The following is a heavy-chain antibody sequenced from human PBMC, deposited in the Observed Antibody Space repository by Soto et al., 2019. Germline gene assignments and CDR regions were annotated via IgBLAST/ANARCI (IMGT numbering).Heavy chain of an antibody. Sequence: QVQLVQSGAEVKKPGASVKVSCKASGYTFTTYGISWVRQAPGQGLEWMGWISTYNGDTDYAHNLQGRVTMTTDTSTTTAYMELRSLRSDDTAVYYCAREGSRPYYYYGMDVWGQGTTVTVSS. CDR3: AREGSRPYYYYGMDV. CDR2: ISTYNGDT. CDR1: GYTFTTYG. V-gene: IGHV1-18*01. J-gene: IGHJ6*02. D-gene: IGHD2-15*01.